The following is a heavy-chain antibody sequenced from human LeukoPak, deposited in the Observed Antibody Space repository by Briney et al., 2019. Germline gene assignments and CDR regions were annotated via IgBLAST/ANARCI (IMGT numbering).Heavy chain of an antibody. CDR3: ATARGYRVYYFDY. CDR2: FYPEDGET. Sequence: ASVKVSCKVSGYTLTELSMHWVRQAPGKGLEWMGGFYPEDGETIYAQKFQGRVTMTEDTSTDTAYMELSSLRSEHTAVYYCATARGYRVYYFDYWGQGTLVTVSS. V-gene: IGHV1-24*01. CDR1: GYTLTELS. D-gene: IGHD5-18*01. J-gene: IGHJ4*02.